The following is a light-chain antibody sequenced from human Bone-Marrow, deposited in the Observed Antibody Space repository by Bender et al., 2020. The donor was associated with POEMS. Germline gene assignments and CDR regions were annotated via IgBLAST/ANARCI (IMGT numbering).Light chain of an antibody. V-gene: IGLV3-25*03. CDR2: KDT. J-gene: IGLJ2*01. Sequence: SYELTQPPSVSVSPGQTARITCSGDALPKQYAYWYQQKPGQVPVLVLYKDTERPSGIPERFSGSTSGTTVTLTISGVQAQDEADYHCSSYGGLSNFAVFGGGTKVTVL. CDR3: SSYGGLSNFAV. CDR1: ALPKQY.